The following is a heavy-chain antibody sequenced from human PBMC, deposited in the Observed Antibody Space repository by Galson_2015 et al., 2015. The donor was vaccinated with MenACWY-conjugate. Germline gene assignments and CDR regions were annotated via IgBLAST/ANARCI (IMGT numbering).Heavy chain of an antibody. CDR3: GRGCSGGSCSVY. CDR2: ISYDGTRK. D-gene: IGHD2-15*01. Sequence: SLRLSCAASGFTFSAYAMHWVRQAPGKGLEWVAVISYDGTRKFYADSVKGRFTISRDNSKNTLYLQMNSLRVEDTAIYYCGRGCSGGSCSVYWGQGTLVTVSS. V-gene: IGHV3-30-3*01. CDR1: GFTFSAYA. J-gene: IGHJ4*02.